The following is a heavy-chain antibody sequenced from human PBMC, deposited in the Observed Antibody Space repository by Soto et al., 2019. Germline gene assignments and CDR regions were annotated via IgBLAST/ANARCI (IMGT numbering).Heavy chain of an antibody. J-gene: IGHJ6*03. Sequence: QLQLQESGPGLVKPSETLSLTCTVSGGSISSSSYYWGWIRQPPGKGLEWIGSIYYRGSTYYNPSLKSRVTISVDTSKNQFSLKLSSVTAADTAVYYCARFTTVTTYDYYYYMDVWGKGTTVTVSS. V-gene: IGHV4-39*01. D-gene: IGHD4-17*01. CDR3: ARFTTVTTYDYYYYMDV. CDR1: GGSISSSSYY. CDR2: IYYRGST.